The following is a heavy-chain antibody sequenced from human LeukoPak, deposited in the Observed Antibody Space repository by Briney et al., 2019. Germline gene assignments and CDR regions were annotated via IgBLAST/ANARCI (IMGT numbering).Heavy chain of an antibody. CDR3: ASTYYYDSSGFDY. D-gene: IGHD3-22*01. Sequence: SETLSLTCTVSGGSISGYYWSWIRQPPGKGLEWIGEINHSGSTNYNPSLKSRVTISVDTSKNQFSLKLSSVTAADTAVYYCASTYYYDSSGFDYWGQGTLVTVSS. J-gene: IGHJ4*02. CDR1: GGSISGYY. CDR2: INHSGST. V-gene: IGHV4-34*01.